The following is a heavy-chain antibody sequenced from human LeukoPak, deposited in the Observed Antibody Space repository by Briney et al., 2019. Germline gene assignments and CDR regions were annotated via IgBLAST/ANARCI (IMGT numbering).Heavy chain of an antibody. CDR3: AKSKDGQVIEYYFDY. Sequence: PGGSLRLSCAASGFTFSNYAMSWVRQAPGKGLEWVSAVSGTGGSTYYADSVKGRFTISRDNYKNTLSLQMNSLRAEDTAVYYCAKSKDGQVIEYYFDYRGQGTLVTVSS. V-gene: IGHV3-23*01. CDR2: VSGTGGST. J-gene: IGHJ4*02. CDR1: GFTFSNYA. D-gene: IGHD2/OR15-2a*01.